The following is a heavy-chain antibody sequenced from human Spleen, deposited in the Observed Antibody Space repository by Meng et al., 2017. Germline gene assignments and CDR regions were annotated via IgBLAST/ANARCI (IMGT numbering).Heavy chain of an antibody. CDR1: GFTFSSYA. CDR2: ISYDGSNK. Sequence: GESLKISCAASGFTFSSYAMHWVRQAPGKGLEWVAVISYDGSNKYYADSVKGRFTISRDNSKNTLYLQMNSLRAEDTAVYYCAREGSPTGRLYYFDYWGQGTLVTVSS. V-gene: IGHV3-30*04. D-gene: IGHD2-8*02. J-gene: IGHJ4*02. CDR3: AREGSPTGRLYYFDY.